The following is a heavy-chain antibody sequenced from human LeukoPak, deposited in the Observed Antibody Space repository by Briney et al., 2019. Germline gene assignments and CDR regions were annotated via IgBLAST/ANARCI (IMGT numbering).Heavy chain of an antibody. CDR2: ISYDGSNK. J-gene: IGHJ6*02. Sequence: PGRSLRLSCAASGFTFSSYGMHWVRQAPGKGLEWVAVISYDGSNKYYADSVKGRFTISRDNSKNTLYLQMNSLRAEDTAVYYCAKYSSSSNDYYGVDVWGQGTTVTVSS. D-gene: IGHD6-6*01. CDR1: GFTFSSYG. V-gene: IGHV3-30*18. CDR3: AKYSSSSNDYYGVDV.